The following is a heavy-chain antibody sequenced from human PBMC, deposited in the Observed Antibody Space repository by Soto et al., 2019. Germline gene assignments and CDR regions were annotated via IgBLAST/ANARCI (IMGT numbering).Heavy chain of an antibody. V-gene: IGHV1-69*05. CDR3: ATRSPAFDF. CDR2: IIPIFGTA. CDR1: GGTFSSYA. Sequence: ASVKVSCKASGGTFSSYAISWVRQAPGQGLEWMGGIIPIFGTANYAQRFQGRVTMTTDTSTSTAYMELRSLRSDDTAVFYCATRSPAFDFWGQGTLVTVSS. J-gene: IGHJ4*02.